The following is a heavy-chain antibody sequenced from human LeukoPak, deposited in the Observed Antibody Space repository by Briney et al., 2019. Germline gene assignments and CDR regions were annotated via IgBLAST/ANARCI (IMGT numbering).Heavy chain of an antibody. D-gene: IGHD5-24*01. J-gene: IGHJ4*02. CDR1: GFTFDDYT. CDR2: ISWDGGST. Sequence: PGGSLRLSCAASGFTFDDYTMHWVRQAPGKGLEWVSLISWDGGSTYYADSVKGQFTISRDNSKNSLYLQMNSLRTEDTALYYCAKGVEMATITLFDYWGQGTLVTVSS. CDR3: AKGVEMATITLFDY. V-gene: IGHV3-43*01.